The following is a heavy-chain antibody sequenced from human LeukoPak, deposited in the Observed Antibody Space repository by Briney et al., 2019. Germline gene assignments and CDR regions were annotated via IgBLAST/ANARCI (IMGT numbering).Heavy chain of an antibody. CDR2: ISSSSYI. J-gene: IGHJ3*02. CDR1: GFTFSSYS. Sequence: GGSLRLSCAASGFTFSSYSMNWVRQAPGKGLEWVSSISSSSYIYCADSVKGRFTISRDNAKNSLYLQMNSLRAEDTAVYYCARAYVDDAFDIWGQGTMVTVSS. CDR3: ARAYVDDAFDI. D-gene: IGHD3-16*01. V-gene: IGHV3-21*01.